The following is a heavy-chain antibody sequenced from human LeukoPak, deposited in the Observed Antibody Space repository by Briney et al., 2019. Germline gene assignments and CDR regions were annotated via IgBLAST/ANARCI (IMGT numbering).Heavy chain of an antibody. J-gene: IGHJ4*02. V-gene: IGHV3-23*01. CDR1: GFTFSSYA. D-gene: IGHD3-3*01. CDR2: ISGSGDST. Sequence: GGSLRLSCAASGFTFSSYAMNWVRQAPGKGLEWGSIISGSGDSTYYADSVKGRFTISRDNPKNTLYLQMNSLRAEDTAVYYCAKGSRHTIFGVIIPFDYWGQGTLVTVSS. CDR3: AKGSRHTIFGVIIPFDY.